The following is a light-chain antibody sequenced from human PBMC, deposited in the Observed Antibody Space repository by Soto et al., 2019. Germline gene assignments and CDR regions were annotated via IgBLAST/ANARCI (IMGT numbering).Light chain of an antibody. CDR3: QQYGNSPWT. CDR1: QSVSGSR. V-gene: IGKV3-20*01. CDR2: GAF. Sequence: ETVLRQSPGTVSLYPKERATLSCRASQSVSGSRLAWYHQKPGQAPRLLIYGAFNRVTGIPVRFSGSGSGTDFTLTISRLEPEDFAVYYCQQYGNSPWTFGQGTKVAIK. J-gene: IGKJ1*01.